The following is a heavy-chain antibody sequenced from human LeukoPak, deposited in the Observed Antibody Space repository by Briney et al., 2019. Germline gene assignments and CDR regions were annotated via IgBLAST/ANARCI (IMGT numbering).Heavy chain of an antibody. J-gene: IGHJ4*02. V-gene: IGHV5-51*01. CDR2: IYPGDSDT. D-gene: IGHD6-13*01. Sequence: GESLKISCKGSGYSFTTYWIGWVSQMPGKGLEWMGIIYPGDSDTRYSPSLQGQVTISAGKSSSTAYLQWSSLKASDTAMYYCARRGPIAAAGYYFDYWGQGTLVTVSS. CDR3: ARRGPIAAAGYYFDY. CDR1: GYSFTTYW.